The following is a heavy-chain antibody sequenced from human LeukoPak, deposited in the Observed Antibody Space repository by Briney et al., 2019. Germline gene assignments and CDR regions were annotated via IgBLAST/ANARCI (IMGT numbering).Heavy chain of an antibody. J-gene: IGHJ4*02. Sequence: GRSLRLSCAASGFTFKTYNMHWVRQAEGKGLEWVAVILHDGTNKFYADSVKGRFTISRDNFKNTLYLQMNSLRAEDTAVYYCARVAGTVTTGFDSWGQGTLVIVSS. D-gene: IGHD4-17*01. CDR1: GFTFKTYN. CDR3: ARVAGTVTTGFDS. CDR2: ILHDGTNK. V-gene: IGHV3-30-3*01.